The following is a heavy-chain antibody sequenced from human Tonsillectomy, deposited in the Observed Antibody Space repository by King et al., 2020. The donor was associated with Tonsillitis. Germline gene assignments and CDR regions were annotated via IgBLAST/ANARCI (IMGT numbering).Heavy chain of an antibody. V-gene: IGHV1-18*04. CDR3: VRVLRAKRGYSHGWIGGF. CDR2: INSYDGTT. Sequence: VQLVESEAEVKKTGASVKVSCKPPNYGFTTYGFSWVRQAPGQGLEWMGWINSYDGTTNYAQKFQGRVTVTRYTFTATVYLELRNLRSDDTAVYYCVRVLRAKRGYSHGWIGGFWGQGPQVSVSS. D-gene: IGHD5-18*01. J-gene: IGHJ4*02. CDR1: NYGFTTYG.